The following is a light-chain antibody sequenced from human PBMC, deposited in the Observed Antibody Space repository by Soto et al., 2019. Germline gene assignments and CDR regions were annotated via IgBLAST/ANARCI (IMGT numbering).Light chain of an antibody. V-gene: IGKV3-20*01. CDR1: QSVSSSY. CDR2: GAS. J-gene: IGKJ1*01. Sequence: EIVLTQSPGTLSLSPGEGATLSCRASQSVSSSYLGWYQQKPGQAPRLLIYGASSRATGIPGRFSGSGSGTDFTLTISRLEPEDFAVYYCQQYGSSPWTFDQGTKVDIK. CDR3: QQYGSSPWT.